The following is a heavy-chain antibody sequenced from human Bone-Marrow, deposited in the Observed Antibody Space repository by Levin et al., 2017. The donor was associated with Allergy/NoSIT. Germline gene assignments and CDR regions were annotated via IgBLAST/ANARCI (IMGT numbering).Heavy chain of an antibody. CDR3: ARGSPWSDILTGYYTYYYDYGMDV. J-gene: IGHJ6*02. V-gene: IGHV4-59*01. CDR2: IYYSGST. CDR1: GGSISSYY. Sequence: PSETLSLTCTVSGGSISSYYWSWIRQPPGKGLEWIGYIYYSGSTNYNPSLKSRVTISVDTSKNQFSLKLSSVTAADTAVYYCARGSPWSDILTGYYTYYYDYGMDVWGQGTTVTVSS. D-gene: IGHD3-9*01.